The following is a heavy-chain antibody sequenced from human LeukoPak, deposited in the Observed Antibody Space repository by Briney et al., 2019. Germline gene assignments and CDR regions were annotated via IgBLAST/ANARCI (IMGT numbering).Heavy chain of an antibody. Sequence: GGSLRLSCAASGFSFSTFGMHWARRAPGKGLEWVAVIWNDGSKKFYAESVKGRFTISRDNSQNTLYLQMNRLRAEDTAVYYCARGEYSYDVFDYWGQGTLVTVSS. CDR1: GFSFSTFG. J-gene: IGHJ4*02. V-gene: IGHV3-33*08. CDR3: ARGEYSYDVFDY. CDR2: IWNDGSKK. D-gene: IGHD5-18*01.